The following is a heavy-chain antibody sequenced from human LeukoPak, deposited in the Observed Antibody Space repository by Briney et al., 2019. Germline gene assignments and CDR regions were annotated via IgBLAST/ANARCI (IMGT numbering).Heavy chain of an antibody. CDR2: ISGSGGGV. Sequence: GSLRLSCAASGFTFSTYAMSWVRQAPGKGLEWVSAISGSGGGVYYADSVKGRFTISRDNSKNTLYLQMNSLRAEDTAVYYCAREPGDTDYYGSGSYAFDIWGQGTMVTVSS. CDR3: AREPGDTDYYGSGSYAFDI. CDR1: GFTFSTYA. D-gene: IGHD3-10*01. J-gene: IGHJ3*02. V-gene: IGHV3-23*01.